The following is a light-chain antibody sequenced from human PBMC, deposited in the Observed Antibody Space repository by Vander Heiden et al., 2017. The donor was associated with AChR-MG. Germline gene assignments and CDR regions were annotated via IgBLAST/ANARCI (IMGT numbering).Light chain of an antibody. CDR2: GAS. J-gene: IGKJ3*01. V-gene: IGKV3-15*01. CDR3: QQDNNWPFT. CDR1: QSVSSN. Sequence: EIVMTQSPATLSVSPGERATLSCRASQSVSSNLAWYQQKPGQAPRLLIHGASTRATGIPARFSGSGSGTEFTLTISSLQSEDFAVYYCQQDNNWPFTFGHGTKVDIK.